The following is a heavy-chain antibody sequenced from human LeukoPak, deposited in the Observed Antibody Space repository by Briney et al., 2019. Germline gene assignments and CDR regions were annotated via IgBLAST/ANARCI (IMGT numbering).Heavy chain of an antibody. CDR2: ISAYNGNT. CDR3: ARDLHLRFLEWLPTHRAYYYYGMDV. CDR1: GYTFTSYG. J-gene: IGHJ6*02. D-gene: IGHD3-3*01. Sequence: GASVKVSCKASGYTFTSYGISWVRQAPGQGLEWMGWISAYNGNTNYAQKLQGRVTMTTDTSTSTAYMELRSLISDDTAVYYCARDLHLRFLEWLPTHRAYYYYGMDVWGQRTTVTVSS. V-gene: IGHV1-18*01.